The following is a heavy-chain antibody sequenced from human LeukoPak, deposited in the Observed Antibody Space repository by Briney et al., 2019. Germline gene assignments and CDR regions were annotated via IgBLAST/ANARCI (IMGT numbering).Heavy chain of an antibody. CDR1: GFTFSSYA. D-gene: IGHD3-16*01. J-gene: IGHJ4*02. CDR3: APRGGNLLNLVDY. Sequence: PGGSLRLSCAASGFTFSSYAMSWARQAPGKGLEWVSAISGSGGSTYYADSVKGRFTISRDNSKNTLYLQMNSLRAEDTAVYYCAPRGGNLLNLVDYWGQGTLVTVSS. V-gene: IGHV3-23*01. CDR2: ISGSGGST.